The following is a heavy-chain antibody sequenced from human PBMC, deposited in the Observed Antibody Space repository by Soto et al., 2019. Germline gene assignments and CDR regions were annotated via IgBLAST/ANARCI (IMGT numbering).Heavy chain of an antibody. V-gene: IGHV3-15*07. Sequence: GGSLRLSCAASGFTFSNAWMNWVRQAPGKGLEWVGRIKSKTDGGTTDYAAPVKGRFTISRDDSKNTLYLQMNSLKTEDTAVYYCTTQYQLLSGGYGMDVWGQGTTVTVSS. J-gene: IGHJ6*02. CDR3: TTQYQLLSGGYGMDV. D-gene: IGHD2-2*01. CDR2: IKSKTDGGTT. CDR1: GFTFSNAW.